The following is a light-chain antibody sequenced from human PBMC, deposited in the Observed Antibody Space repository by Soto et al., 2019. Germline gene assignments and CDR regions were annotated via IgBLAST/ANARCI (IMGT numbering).Light chain of an antibody. CDR3: QSYGSSLSVVV. J-gene: IGLJ2*01. CDR1: SSNIGAGYD. CDR2: GNS. Sequence: QSVLTQPPSVSGAPGQRVTISCTWSSSNIGAGYDVHWYQQLPGTAPKLLIYGNSNRPSGVPDRFSGSKSGTSASLAITGLQAEDEADYYCQSYGSSLSVVVFGGGTKLTVL. V-gene: IGLV1-40*01.